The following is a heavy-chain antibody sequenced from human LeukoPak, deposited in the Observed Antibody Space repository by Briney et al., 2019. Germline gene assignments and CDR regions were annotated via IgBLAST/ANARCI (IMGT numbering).Heavy chain of an antibody. CDR1: GYNFRSSW. D-gene: IGHD3-16*01. V-gene: IGHV5-51*01. CDR2: IFPADSST. Sequence: GESLQISCHGSGYNFRSSWVAWVRQPPGKGLEWMGIIFPADSSTRYSPSFQGQVTISADKSISTAYLHWSSLKASDSALYYCASRNSASYWYFDIWGRGTRVTVSS. J-gene: IGHJ2*01. CDR3: ASRNSASYWYFDI.